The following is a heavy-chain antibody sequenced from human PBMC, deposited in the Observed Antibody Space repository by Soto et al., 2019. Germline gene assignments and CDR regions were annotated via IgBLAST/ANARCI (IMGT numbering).Heavy chain of an antibody. CDR3: ARERGNDAFEI. Sequence: ASVKVSCKTSEYTFTNYYIQWVRQAPGQGLEWMGTIHPSGGTTSYAQNFQGRVTMTRDPSASTVYMQLSSLRSEDTAVYYCARERGNDAFEIWGQGTKVTVSS. D-gene: IGHD3-16*01. V-gene: IGHV1-46*03. CDR1: EYTFTNYY. CDR2: IHPSGGTT. J-gene: IGHJ3*02.